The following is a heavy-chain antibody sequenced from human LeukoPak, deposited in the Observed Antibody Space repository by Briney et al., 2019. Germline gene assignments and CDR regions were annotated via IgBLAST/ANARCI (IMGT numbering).Heavy chain of an antibody. V-gene: IGHV1-2*02. D-gene: IGHD2-21*01. J-gene: IGHJ4*02. CDR3: ASYPRSIPTPPFDY. CDR2: INPNNGDT. Sequence: ASVKVSCKASGYTFTDQYMHWARQAPGQGLEWMGRINPNNGDTKYAQSFQGRITMTRDTPTTTAYMELSSLRSDDTAVYFCASYPRSIPTPPFDYWGQGTLVTVSS. CDR1: GYTFTDQY.